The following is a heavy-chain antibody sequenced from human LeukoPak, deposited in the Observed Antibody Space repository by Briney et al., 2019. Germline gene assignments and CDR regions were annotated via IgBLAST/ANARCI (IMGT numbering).Heavy chain of an antibody. J-gene: IGHJ4*02. V-gene: IGHV3-53*01. D-gene: IGHD4-17*01. CDR1: GLTVSSKS. CDR3: ARRAGEYSHPYDY. CDR2: IYSGGNT. Sequence: GGSLRLSWTVSGLTVSSKSMSWVRQAPGKGLEWVSFIYSGGNTHYSDSVKGRFTISRDNSKNTLYLQMNSLRADDTAVYYCARRAGEYSHPYDYWGQGTLVTVSS.